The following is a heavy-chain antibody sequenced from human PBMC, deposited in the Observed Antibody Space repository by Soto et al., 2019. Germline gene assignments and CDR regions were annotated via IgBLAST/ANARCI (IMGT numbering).Heavy chain of an antibody. J-gene: IGHJ4*02. D-gene: IGHD3-22*01. CDR1: GYTFTSYA. V-gene: IGHV1-3*01. CDR2: INAGNGNT. CDR3: AKDLGYYYDSSGYYDY. Sequence: GASVKVSCKASGYTFTSYAMHWVRQAPGQRLEWMGWINAGNGNTKYSQKFQGRVTITRDTSASTAYMELNSLRAEDTAVYYCAKDLGYYYDSSGYYDYWGQGTLVTVSS.